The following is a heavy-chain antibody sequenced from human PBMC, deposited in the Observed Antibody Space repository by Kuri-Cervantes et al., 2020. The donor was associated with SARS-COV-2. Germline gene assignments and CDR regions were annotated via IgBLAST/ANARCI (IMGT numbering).Heavy chain of an antibody. V-gene: IGHV3-21*04. CDR1: GFTFSSYS. D-gene: IGHD2-2*01. CDR2: ISSSSSYI. CDR3: AKDLNYVVPAAISSYYYYGMDV. Sequence: GGSLRLSCAASGFTFSSYSMNWVRQAPGKGLEWVSSISSSSSYIYYADSVKGRFTISRDNAKNTLYLQMNSLRAEDTAVYYCAKDLNYVVPAAISSYYYYGMDVWGQGTTVTVSS. J-gene: IGHJ6*02.